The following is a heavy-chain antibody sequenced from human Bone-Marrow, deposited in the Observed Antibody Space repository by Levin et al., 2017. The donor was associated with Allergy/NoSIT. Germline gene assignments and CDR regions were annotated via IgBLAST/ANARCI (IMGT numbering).Heavy chain of an antibody. Sequence: GESLKISCEGSGYSFTSYYISWVRQMPGKGLEWMGRIDPSDSHSVYSPSFQGHVTISADKSLRTAYLQWSSLKASDSAMYYCARDRTRWELCGMDVWGPGTTVTVSS. V-gene: IGHV5-10-1*01. CDR2: IDPSDSHS. CDR1: GYSFTSYY. CDR3: ARDRTRWELCGMDV. D-gene: IGHD1-26*01. J-gene: IGHJ6*02.